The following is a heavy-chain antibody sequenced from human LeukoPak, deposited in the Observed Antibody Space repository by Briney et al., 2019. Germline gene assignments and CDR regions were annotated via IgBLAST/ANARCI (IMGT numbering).Heavy chain of an antibody. CDR3: AKDIERWLQFYGMDV. CDR1: GFTFDDYA. D-gene: IGHD5-24*01. V-gene: IGHV3-9*01. J-gene: IGHJ6*02. Sequence: GGSLRLSCAASGFTFDDYAMHWVRQAPGKGLEWVSGISWNSGSIGYADSVKGRFTISRDNAKNSLYLQMNSLRAEDTALYYCAKDIERWLQFYGMDVWGQGTTVTVSS. CDR2: ISWNSGSI.